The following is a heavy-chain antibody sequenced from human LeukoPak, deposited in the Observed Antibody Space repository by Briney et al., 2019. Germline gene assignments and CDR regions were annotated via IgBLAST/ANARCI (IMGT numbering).Heavy chain of an antibody. CDR1: GGTFSSYA. CDR3: ARLNGDYRRFDT. Sequence: ASVKASCKASGGTFSSYAISWVRQAPGQGLEWMAWMNSNSGGTRSTQKFQGRVIMTRDSSISTAYLELNRLTSDDTAIYYCARLNGDYRRFDTWGQGTLVTVSS. D-gene: IGHD4-17*01. J-gene: IGHJ5*02. V-gene: IGHV1-2*02. CDR2: MNSNSGGT.